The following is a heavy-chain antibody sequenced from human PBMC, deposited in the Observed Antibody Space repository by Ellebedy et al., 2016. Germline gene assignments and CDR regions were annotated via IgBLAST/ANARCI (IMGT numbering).Heavy chain of an antibody. D-gene: IGHD4-17*01. CDR1: GFSFDDYA. Sequence: SLKISXAASGFSFDDYAMHWVRQVPGKGLEWVSGISWNSVGIGYADSVKGRFTISRDNSRNTLFLQMSRLRAEDTAIYYCARDPPVFPRDFGDYFEYWGQGTLGTVSS. J-gene: IGHJ4*02. CDR3: ARDPPVFPRDFGDYFEY. CDR2: ISWNSVGI. V-gene: IGHV3-9*01.